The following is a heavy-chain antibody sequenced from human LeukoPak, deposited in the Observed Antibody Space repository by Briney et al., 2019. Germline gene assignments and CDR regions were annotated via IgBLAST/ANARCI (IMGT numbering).Heavy chain of an antibody. J-gene: IGHJ5*02. Sequence: PSETLSLTCAVYGGSFSGYYWNWIRQPAGKGLEWIGRIYTSGSTNYNPSLKSRVTMSVDTSKNQFSLKLSSVTAADTAVYYCARRGLGVAYNWFDPWGQGTLVTVSS. CDR3: ARRGLGVAYNWFDP. CDR1: GGSFSGYY. V-gene: IGHV4-59*10. CDR2: IYTSGST. D-gene: IGHD3-3*01.